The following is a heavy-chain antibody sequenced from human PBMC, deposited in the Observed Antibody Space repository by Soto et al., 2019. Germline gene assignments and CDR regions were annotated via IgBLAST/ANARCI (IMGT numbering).Heavy chain of an antibody. Sequence: GASVKVSCKASGYTFTSYGIRWVRQAPGQGLEWMGWISAYNGNTNYAQKLQGRVTMTTDTSTSTAYMELRSLRSDDTAVYYCARVLGTVTTSLSLNDYWGQGTLVTVSS. V-gene: IGHV1-18*01. CDR1: GYTFTSYG. D-gene: IGHD4-17*01. CDR3: ARVLGTVTTSLSLNDY. J-gene: IGHJ4*02. CDR2: ISAYNGNT.